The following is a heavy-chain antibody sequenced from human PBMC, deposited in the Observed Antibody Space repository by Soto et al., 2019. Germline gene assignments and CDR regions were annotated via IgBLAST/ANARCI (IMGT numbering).Heavy chain of an antibody. CDR2: IRGSGTNT. CDR1: GFTFSNYD. D-gene: IGHD2-8*01. V-gene: IGHV3-23*01. J-gene: IGHJ4*02. CDR3: AKEASPYSTIDY. Sequence: GGSLRLSCAASGFTFSNYDMSWVRQAPGKGLEWVTAIRGSGTNTCSADSVKGRFTISRDNSKNTLFLQMNSLRAEDTAVYYCAKEASPYSTIDYWGQGTLVTVSS.